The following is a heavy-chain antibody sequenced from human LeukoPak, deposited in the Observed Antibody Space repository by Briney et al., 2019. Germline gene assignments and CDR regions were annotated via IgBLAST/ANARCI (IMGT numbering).Heavy chain of an antibody. Sequence: GGSLRLSCAASGFTFSSYGMHWVRQAPGKGLEWVAFIRYDGSNKYYADSVNGRFTISRDNSKNTLYLQMNSLRAEDTAVYYCAKERRGAWGYFDYWGQGTLVTVSS. V-gene: IGHV3-30*02. CDR3: AKERRGAWGYFDY. CDR1: GFTFSSYG. D-gene: IGHD3-10*01. CDR2: IRYDGSNK. J-gene: IGHJ4*02.